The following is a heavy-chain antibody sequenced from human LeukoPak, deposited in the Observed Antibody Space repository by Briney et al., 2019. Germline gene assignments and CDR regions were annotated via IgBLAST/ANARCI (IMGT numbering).Heavy chain of an antibody. CDR2: INSDGNIT. J-gene: IGHJ3*02. Sequence: GGSLRLSCAAPGFTFSSYWMHWVRQAPGKGLVWISRINSDGNITTYADSVKGRFTISRGNAKNTLYLQMNSLRADDTAVYYCARRGLVLAFDIWGQGTRVTVSS. CDR1: GFTFSSYW. V-gene: IGHV3-74*03. D-gene: IGHD2/OR15-2a*01. CDR3: ARRGLVLAFDI.